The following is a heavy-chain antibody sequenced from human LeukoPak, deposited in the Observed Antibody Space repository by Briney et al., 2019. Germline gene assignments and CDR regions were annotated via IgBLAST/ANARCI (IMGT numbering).Heavy chain of an antibody. CDR3: ARDYYDSSGYQVFDY. D-gene: IGHD3-22*01. CDR2: IYTSGST. CDR1: GGSISSYY. V-gene: IGHV4-4*07. Sequence: TPSETLSLTCTVSGGSISSYYWSWIRQPAGKGLEWIGRIYTSGSTNYNTSLKSRVTMSVDTSKSQFSLKLSSVTAADTAVYYCARDYYDSSGYQVFDYWGQGTLVTVSS. J-gene: IGHJ4*02.